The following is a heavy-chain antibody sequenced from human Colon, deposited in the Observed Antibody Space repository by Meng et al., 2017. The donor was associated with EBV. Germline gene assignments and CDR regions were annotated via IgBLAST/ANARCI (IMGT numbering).Heavy chain of an antibody. CDR1: GGSSSRRNW. CDR3: ARVGAYCGGDCYHPR. J-gene: IGHJ4*02. D-gene: IGHD2-21*02. V-gene: IGHV4-4*02. CDR2: IYHSGST. Sequence: GQRQEAGTGLGKPSGTLSLTGAVSGGSSSRRNWWRWVRQPPGKGLEWIGEIYHSGSTNYNPSLKSRVTISVDESKNQFSLRLSSVTAADTAVYYCARVGAYCGGDCYHPRWGQGTLVTVSS.